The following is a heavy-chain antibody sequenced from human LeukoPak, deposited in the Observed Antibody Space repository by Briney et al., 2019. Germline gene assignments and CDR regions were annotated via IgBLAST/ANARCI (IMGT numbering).Heavy chain of an antibody. D-gene: IGHD3-3*01. CDR1: GFSFANYA. CDR2: FSGNGGIA. Sequence: GGSLRLSCEASGFSFANYALSWVRQIPGKGLEWVSGFSGNGGIAYYADSVKGRFTISRDNSKNSLFLQMSSLRGDDTAVYYCAKGGAGAVSGGYYYDWGQGTLVTVSA. CDR3: AKGGAGAVSGGYYYD. J-gene: IGHJ1*01. V-gene: IGHV3-23*01.